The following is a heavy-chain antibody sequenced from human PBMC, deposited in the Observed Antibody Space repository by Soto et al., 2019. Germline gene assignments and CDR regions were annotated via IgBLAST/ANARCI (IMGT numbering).Heavy chain of an antibody. CDR1: GGSLSSCNW. D-gene: IGHD2-21*01. V-gene: IGHV4-4*02. Sequence: QVQLQESGPRLVKPSGTLSLTCAVYGGSLSSCNWWSWVRQPPGKGLEWIGEIYRYGSTSYNPSLKSRVTIAVDKPKNQISLKMTSLTAADTAVYFCSGGGRPGQIDWFDPWGQGILVTVSS. J-gene: IGHJ5*02. CDR3: SGGGRPGQIDWFDP. CDR2: IYRYGST.